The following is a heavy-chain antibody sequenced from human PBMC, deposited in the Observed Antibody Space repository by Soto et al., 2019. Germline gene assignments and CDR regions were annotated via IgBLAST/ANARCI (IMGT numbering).Heavy chain of an antibody. D-gene: IGHD6-13*01. CDR3: ARDVSPGSSSWYFDAFDL. V-gene: IGHV3-7*05. CDR1: GFTFSSYW. J-gene: IGHJ3*01. Sequence: EERLVESGGGLVQPGGSLRLSCAASGFTFSSYWMTWVRQAPGKGLEWVANIKKDESKKSYLDSVRGRFTISRDNAKNSLYLHMDSLTAEDTALYYCARDVSPGSSSWYFDAFDLWGQGTMVTVSS. CDR2: IKKDESKK.